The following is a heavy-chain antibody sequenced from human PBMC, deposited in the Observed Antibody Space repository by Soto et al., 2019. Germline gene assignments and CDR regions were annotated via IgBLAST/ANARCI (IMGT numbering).Heavy chain of an antibody. CDR2: LNGNGDHT. D-gene: IGHD3-9*01. V-gene: IGHV3-23*01. J-gene: IGHJ5*02. Sequence: EVQLLESGGDLVRPGGSLKLSCEGSGFSFKKHAMSWVRQAPGKGLEWVAGLNGNGDHTYYAPSVMGRFTISRDNSKNPVLMRLSRLRAAVTCVYYGARIFTLVVPSSVIRAPGGQGTRVPVSS. CDR3: ARIFTLVVPSSVIRAP. CDR1: GFSFKKHA.